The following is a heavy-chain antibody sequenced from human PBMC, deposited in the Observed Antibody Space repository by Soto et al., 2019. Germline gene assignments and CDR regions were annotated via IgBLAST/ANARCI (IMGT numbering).Heavy chain of an antibody. CDR3: ARMGMATIIYCDY. CDR1: GYTFTTYP. CDR2: INAGNDNT. V-gene: IGHV1-3*01. D-gene: IGHD5-12*01. J-gene: IGHJ4*02. Sequence: QVQLVQSGAEVKKPGASVKVSCKASGYTFTTYPMHWVRQAPGQRLEWMGWINAGNDNTKYSQKFQDRVTITRDTSANTAYMELSSLRSEDTAMYYCARMGMATIIYCDYWGQGTLVTVSS.